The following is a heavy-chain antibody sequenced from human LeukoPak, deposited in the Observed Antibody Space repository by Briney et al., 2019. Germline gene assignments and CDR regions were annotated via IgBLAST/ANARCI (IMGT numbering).Heavy chain of an antibody. CDR1: GGSISSYY. Sequence: SETLSLTCTVSGGSISSYYWSWIRQPPGKGLEWIGYIYYSGSTNYNPSLKSRVTITVDTSKNQFSLKLSSVTAADTAVYYCARDIKVAGWFDPWGQGTLVTVCS. J-gene: IGHJ5*02. D-gene: IGHD2-15*01. CDR3: ARDIKVAGWFDP. CDR2: IYYSGST. V-gene: IGHV4-59*01.